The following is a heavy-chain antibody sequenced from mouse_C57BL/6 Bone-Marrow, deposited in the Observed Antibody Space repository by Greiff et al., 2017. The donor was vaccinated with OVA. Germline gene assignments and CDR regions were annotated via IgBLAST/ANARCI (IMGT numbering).Heavy chain of an antibody. Sequence: EVQRVESGEGLVKPGGSLKLSCAASGFTFSSYAMSWVRQTPEKRLEWVAYISSGGDYIYYADTVKGRFTISRDNARNTLYLQMSSLKSEDTAMYYCTRIYYYGSSYELDYWGQGTTLTVSS. J-gene: IGHJ2*01. CDR3: TRIYYYGSSYELDY. CDR2: ISSGGDYI. D-gene: IGHD1-1*01. V-gene: IGHV5-9-1*02. CDR1: GFTFSSYA.